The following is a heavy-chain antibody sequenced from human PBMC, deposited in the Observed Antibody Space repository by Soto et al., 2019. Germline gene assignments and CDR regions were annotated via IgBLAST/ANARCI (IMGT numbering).Heavy chain of an antibody. CDR3: ARDRVAEAGTEGYGMDV. D-gene: IGHD6-13*01. CDR2: IWYDGSNK. V-gene: IGHV3-33*01. Sequence: QVQLVESGGGVVQPGRSLRLSCAASGFTFSSYGMHWVRQAPGKGLEWVAVIWYDGSNKYYADSVKGRFTISRDNSKYTLYLQMNSLRAEDTAVYYCARDRVAEAGTEGYGMDVWGQGTTVTVSS. J-gene: IGHJ6*02. CDR1: GFTFSSYG.